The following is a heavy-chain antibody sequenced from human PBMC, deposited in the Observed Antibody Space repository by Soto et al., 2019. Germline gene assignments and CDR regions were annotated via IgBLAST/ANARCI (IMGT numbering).Heavy chain of an antibody. Sequence: QVQLVQSGAEEKKPGASVKVAFKACGYTFTSYGIQWVRRALGQRLEWMGWINAGNGNTKYSQKFQGRVTITRDTSASTAYMELSRLRSEDTAVSHCARADGPGFVGPWGQGTLVTFSS. CDR1: GYTFTSYG. V-gene: IGHV1-3*05. D-gene: IGHD2-2*01. CDR3: ARADGPGFVGP. CDR2: INAGNGNT. J-gene: IGHJ5*02.